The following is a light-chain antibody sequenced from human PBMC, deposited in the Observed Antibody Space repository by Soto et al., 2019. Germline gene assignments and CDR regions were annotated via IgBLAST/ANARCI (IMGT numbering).Light chain of an antibody. Sequence: QSVLTQPASVSGSPGQSITISCTGTSSNVGGYHYVSWYQQHPGKAPKLMIYDVSNRPSGVSNRFSGSKSGNTASLTISGLQAEDEADYYCSSYTNSGTVVFGGATKLTVL. J-gene: IGLJ2*01. CDR1: SSNVGGYHY. V-gene: IGLV2-14*03. CDR3: SSYTNSGTVV. CDR2: DVS.